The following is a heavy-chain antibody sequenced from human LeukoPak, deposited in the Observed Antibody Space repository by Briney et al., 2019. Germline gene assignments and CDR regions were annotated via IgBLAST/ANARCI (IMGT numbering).Heavy chain of an antibody. Sequence: SEALSLTCTVSGGSISNNYWTWIRQPPGKGLEWIGYIYYTGATSYNPSLKSRVTISADTSRNQFSLRLTSVTAADTAVYYCARYGGSGWVIDNWGQGTLVTVSS. V-gene: IGHV4-59*08. CDR3: ARYGGSGWVIDN. CDR2: IYYTGAT. D-gene: IGHD6-19*01. J-gene: IGHJ4*02. CDR1: GGSISNNY.